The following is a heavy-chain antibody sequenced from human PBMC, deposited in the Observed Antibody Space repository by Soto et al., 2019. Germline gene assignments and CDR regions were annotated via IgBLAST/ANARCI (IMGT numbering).Heavy chain of an antibody. CDR3: ARDQGIAAAGTFYYYYGMDV. J-gene: IGHJ6*02. D-gene: IGHD6-13*01. Sequence: QVQLVESGGGVVQPGRSLRLSCAASGFTFSSYAMHWVRQAPGKGLEWVAVISYDGSNKYYADSVKGRFTISRDNAKNTLYLQMNSLRAEDTAVYYCARDQGIAAAGTFYYYYGMDVWGQGTTVTVSS. CDR1: GFTFSSYA. V-gene: IGHV3-30-3*01. CDR2: ISYDGSNK.